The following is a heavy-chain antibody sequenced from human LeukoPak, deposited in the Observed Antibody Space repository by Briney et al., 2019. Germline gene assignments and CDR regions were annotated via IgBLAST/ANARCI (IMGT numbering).Heavy chain of an antibody. CDR2: ISYDGSNK. Sequence: PGGSLRLSCAASGFTFSSYAMHWVRQAPGKGLEWVAVISYDGSNKYYADSVKGRFTISRDNSKNTLYLQMNSLRAEDTAVYYCAKARGAYYYGSGSFFDYWGQGTLVTVSS. D-gene: IGHD3-10*01. J-gene: IGHJ4*02. CDR1: GFTFSSYA. CDR3: AKARGAYYYGSGSFFDY. V-gene: IGHV3-30-3*01.